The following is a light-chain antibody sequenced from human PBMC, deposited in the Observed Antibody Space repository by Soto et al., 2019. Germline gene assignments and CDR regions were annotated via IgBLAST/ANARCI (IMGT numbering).Light chain of an antibody. CDR1: QSVSSN. CDR3: QPYNNWPPTWT. CDR2: GAS. Sequence: EIVMTQSPATLSVSPGERATLSCRASQSVSSNLAWYQQKPGQAPRLLIYGASTRATGIPARFSGSGSGTDFTLTISSLQSEDFAVYYCQPYNNWPPTWTFGQGTKVEIK. V-gene: IGKV3-15*01. J-gene: IGKJ1*01.